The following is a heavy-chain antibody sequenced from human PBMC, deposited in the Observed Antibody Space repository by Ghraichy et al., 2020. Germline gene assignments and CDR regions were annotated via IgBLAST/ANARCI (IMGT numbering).Heavy chain of an antibody. V-gene: IGHV3-7*01. CDR3: ARLRSGYTYVDSDYYMDV. CDR2: IKEDGNGE. D-gene: IGHD5-18*01. J-gene: IGHJ6*03. CDR1: GFSFSSFR. Sequence: GGSLRLYCEASGFSFSSFRMTWIRQAPGMGLEWVADIKEDGNGENYAASVKGRFTISRDNAKNSLYLHMHSLRAEDTADYSCARLRSGYTYVDSDYYMDVWGKGTAVTVSS.